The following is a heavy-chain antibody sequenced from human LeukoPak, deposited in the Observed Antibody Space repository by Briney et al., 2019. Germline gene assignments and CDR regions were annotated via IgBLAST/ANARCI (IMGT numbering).Heavy chain of an antibody. V-gene: IGHV1-18*01. J-gene: IGHJ4*02. CDR2: ISAYNGNT. D-gene: IGHD6-19*01. CDR3: ARLAVAGNWGYYFDY. CDR1: GYTFTSYG. Sequence: ASVKVSCKASGYTFTSYGISWVRQAPGQGLEWMGWISAYNGNTNYAQKLQGRVTMTTDTSTSIAYMELRSLRSDDTAVYYCARLAVAGNWGYYFDYWGQGTLVTVSS.